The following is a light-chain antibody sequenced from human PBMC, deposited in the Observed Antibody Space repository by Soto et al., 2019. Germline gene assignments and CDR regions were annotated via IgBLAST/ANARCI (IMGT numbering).Light chain of an antibody. V-gene: IGKV3-15*01. J-gene: IGKJ4*01. CDR2: GTS. CDR3: QHYDNWPLT. CDR1: QSVSSN. Sequence: EIVMTQSPATLSVSPGERATLSCRASQSVSSNLGWYQQKPGQAPRLLIYGTSTRATAIPARFSGSGSGTEFTLTISSLQSEDFAVGYCQHYDNWPLTFGGGTKVEIK.